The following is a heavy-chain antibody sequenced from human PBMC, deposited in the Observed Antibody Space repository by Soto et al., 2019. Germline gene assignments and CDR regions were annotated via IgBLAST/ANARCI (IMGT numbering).Heavy chain of an antibody. J-gene: IGHJ6*03. V-gene: IGHV3-74*01. CDR2: INSDGSST. Sequence: EVQLVESGGGLVQPGGSLRLYCAASGFTFSSYWMHWVRQAPGKGLVWVSRINSDGSSTNYADSVKGRFTISRDNAKNTLYLQMNSLRAEDVALYYCVRVAVLTGNDWYYYYMDVWVKGTTVTGSS. CDR3: VRVAVLTGNDWYYYYMDV. CDR1: GFTFSSYW. D-gene: IGHD3-9*01.